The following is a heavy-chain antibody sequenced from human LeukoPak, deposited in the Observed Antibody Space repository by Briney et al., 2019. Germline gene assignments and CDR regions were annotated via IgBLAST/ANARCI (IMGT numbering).Heavy chain of an antibody. V-gene: IGHV4-59*01. D-gene: IGHD3-3*01. CDR2: IYYSGST. J-gene: IGHJ5*02. CDR3: ARDHGGYYDFWSGSTQPNWFDP. Sequence: KPSETLSLTCTVSGGSISSYYWSWIRQPPGKGLEWIGYIYYSGSTNYNPSLKSRVTISVDTSKNQFSLKLGSVTAADTAVYYCARDHGGYYDFWSGSTQPNWFDPWGQGTLVTVSS. CDR1: GGSISSYY.